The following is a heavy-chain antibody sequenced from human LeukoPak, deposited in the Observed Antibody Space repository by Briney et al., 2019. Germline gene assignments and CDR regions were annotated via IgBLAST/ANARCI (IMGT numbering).Heavy chain of an antibody. J-gene: IGHJ4*02. CDR1: GFTVSSNY. Sequence: GGSLRLSCAASGFTVSSNYMSWVRQAPGKGLEWVSVIYSGGSTYYADSVKGRFTISRDNSKSTLYLQMNSLRAEDTAVYYCAREYGSGTGDYWGQGTLVTVSS. CDR2: IYSGGST. CDR3: AREYGSGTGDY. V-gene: IGHV3-53*01. D-gene: IGHD3-10*01.